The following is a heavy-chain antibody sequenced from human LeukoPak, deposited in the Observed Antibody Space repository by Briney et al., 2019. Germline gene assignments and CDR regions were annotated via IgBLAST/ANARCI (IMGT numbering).Heavy chain of an antibody. J-gene: IGHJ4*02. CDR3: AKRSARPKPFDC. D-gene: IGHD6-25*01. V-gene: IGHV3-23*01. CDR2: IDGGGVNT. Sequence: PGGSLRLSCAASGFTFSSYSMNWVRQAPGKGLEWVSAIDGGGVNTLYADSVKGRFTISRDNSKNTVYLQMNSLSAEDTAIYYCAKRSARPKPFDCWGQGTLVTVSS. CDR1: GFTFSSYS.